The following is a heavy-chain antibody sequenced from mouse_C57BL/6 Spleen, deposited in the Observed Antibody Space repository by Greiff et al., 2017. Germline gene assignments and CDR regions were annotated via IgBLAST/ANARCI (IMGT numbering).Heavy chain of an antibody. J-gene: IGHJ4*01. CDR1: GYTFTSYW. D-gene: IGHD2-4*01. CDR3: AHYEYDVTDYYAMDY. V-gene: IGHV1-53*01. CDR2: LNPSNGGT. Sequence: QVQLQQPGTELVKPGASVKLSCKASGYTFTSYWMHWVKQRPGQGLEWIGNLNPSNGGTNYTEKFKSKATLTGDKSSSKAYMQLSSLTSDDSAVYYCAHYEYDVTDYYAMDYWGQGTSVTVSS.